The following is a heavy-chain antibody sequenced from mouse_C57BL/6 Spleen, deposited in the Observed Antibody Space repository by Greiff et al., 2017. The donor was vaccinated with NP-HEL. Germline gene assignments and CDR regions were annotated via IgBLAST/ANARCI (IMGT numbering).Heavy chain of an antibody. D-gene: IGHD2-1*01. Sequence: QVQLQQPGAELVRPGSSVKLSCKASGYTFTSYWMDWVKQRPGQGLEWIGNIYPSDSETHYNQKFKDKATLTVDKSSSTAYMQLSSLTSEDSAVYYCAREGYGTRYFDVWGTGTTVTVSS. V-gene: IGHV1-61*01. CDR2: IYPSDSET. J-gene: IGHJ1*03. CDR3: AREGYGTRYFDV. CDR1: GYTFTSYW.